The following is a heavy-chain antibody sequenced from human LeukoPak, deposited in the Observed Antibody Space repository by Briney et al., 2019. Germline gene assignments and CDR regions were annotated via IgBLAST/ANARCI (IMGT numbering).Heavy chain of an antibody. V-gene: IGHV3-7*01. Sequence: PGGSLRLSCAASGFTVSSNYMSWVRQAPGKGLEWVANIKQDGSEKYYVDSVKGRFTISRDNAKNSLYLQINSLRAEDTAVYYCARDRRSSGWYDFDYWGQGTLVTVSS. J-gene: IGHJ4*02. CDR1: GFTVSSNY. D-gene: IGHD6-19*01. CDR2: IKQDGSEK. CDR3: ARDRRSSGWYDFDY.